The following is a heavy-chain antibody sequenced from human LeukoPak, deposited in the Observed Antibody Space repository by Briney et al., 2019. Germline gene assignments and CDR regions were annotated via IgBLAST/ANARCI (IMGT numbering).Heavy chain of an antibody. D-gene: IGHD7-27*01. J-gene: IGHJ4*02. Sequence: PGESLRLSCAASGFTFSHYWMAWVRQAPGKGLEWVAIIRPDANDGSYVDSVKGRFTISRDNAKNSLYLQLNSLRAEDTAVYLCARADWGSIDYWGQGALVTVSS. V-gene: IGHV3-7*01. CDR2: IRPDANDG. CDR1: GFTFSHYW. CDR3: ARADWGSIDY.